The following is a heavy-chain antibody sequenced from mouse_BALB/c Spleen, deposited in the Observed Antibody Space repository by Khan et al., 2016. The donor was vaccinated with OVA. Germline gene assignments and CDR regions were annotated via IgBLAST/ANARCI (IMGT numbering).Heavy chain of an antibody. D-gene: IGHD1-1*01. V-gene: IGHV1-7*01. J-gene: IGHJ3*01. CDR3: ANNGSRSGWFTY. CDR1: GYTFTSYW. CDR2: INPSTGYT. Sequence: QVQLQQSGAELAKPGASVKMSCKASGYTFTSYWMHWVKQRPGQGLEWIGYINPSTGYTEYNQRFKDKATLTADKSSSTAYMQLSSLTSEDSAVYYCANNGSRSGWFTYWGQGTLVTVSA.